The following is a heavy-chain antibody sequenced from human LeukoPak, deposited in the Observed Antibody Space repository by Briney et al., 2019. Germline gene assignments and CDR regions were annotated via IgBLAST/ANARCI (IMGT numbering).Heavy chain of an antibody. CDR3: ARGDDFSGDH. Sequence: GGSLRLSCATSGFTFSNFWMSWVRQAPGRGLEWVANIHPEGNEKYHVESVKGRFTISRDNTRDLLFLQMDGLRVEDTAVYYCARGDDFSGDHWGQGTLVTVSS. J-gene: IGHJ4*02. CDR2: IHPEGNEK. CDR1: GFTFSNFW. D-gene: IGHD1-1*01. V-gene: IGHV3-7*04.